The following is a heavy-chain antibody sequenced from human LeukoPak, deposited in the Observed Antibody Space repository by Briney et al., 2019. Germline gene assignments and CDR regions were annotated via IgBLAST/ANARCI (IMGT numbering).Heavy chain of an antibody. D-gene: IGHD5-24*01. J-gene: IGHJ4*02. CDR3: ARESPNYYFDY. CDR1: GGSISSYY. V-gene: IGHV4-59*01. Sequence: SGTLSLTCTLSGGSISSYYWSWIRQPPGKGLEWIGYIYYSGTTNYNPSLKSRLTISVDTSKNQSSLKLSSVTAADTAVYYCARESPNYYFDYWGQGTLVTVSS. CDR2: IYYSGTT.